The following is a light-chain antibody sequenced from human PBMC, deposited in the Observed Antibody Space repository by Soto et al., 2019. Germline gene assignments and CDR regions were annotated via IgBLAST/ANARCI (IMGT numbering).Light chain of an antibody. CDR2: RNN. CDR1: SYNIGSKY. J-gene: IGLJ2*01. CDR3: AAWDDSVGGPA. Sequence: QSVLTQPPSASGTPGQRVTISCSGSSYNIGSKYVYWYQQLPGTAPKLLMYRNNQRPSGVPDRFSGSKSGTSASLAISGLRSEDEAHYYCAAWDDSVGGPAFGGGTKLTVL. V-gene: IGLV1-47*01.